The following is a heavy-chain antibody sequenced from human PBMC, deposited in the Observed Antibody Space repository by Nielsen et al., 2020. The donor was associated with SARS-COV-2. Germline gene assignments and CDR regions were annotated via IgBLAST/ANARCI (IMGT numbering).Heavy chain of an antibody. Sequence: GGSLRLSCAASGFTFSSYSMNWVRQAPGKGLEWVSSISSSSSYIYYADSVKGRFTISRDNAKNSLYLQMNSLRAEDTAVYYCARDTPYQLLSTLGFYYYYGMDVWGQGTTVTVSS. J-gene: IGHJ6*02. V-gene: IGHV3-21*01. D-gene: IGHD2-2*01. CDR2: ISSSSSYI. CDR3: ARDTPYQLLSTLGFYYYYGMDV. CDR1: GFTFSSYS.